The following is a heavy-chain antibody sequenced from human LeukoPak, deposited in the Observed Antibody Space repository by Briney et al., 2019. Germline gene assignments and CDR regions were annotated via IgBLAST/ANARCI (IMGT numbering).Heavy chain of an antibody. D-gene: IGHD3-22*01. J-gene: IGHJ4*02. V-gene: IGHV4-39*07. CDR3: ARVGYLYDSSGPFDY. Sequence: SETLSLTCTVSGGSISSSSYYWGWIRQPPGKGLEWIGSIYYSGSTYYNPSLKSRVTISVDTSKNQFSLKLSSVTAADTAVYYCARVGYLYDSSGPFDYWGQGTLVTVSS. CDR1: GGSISSSSYY. CDR2: IYYSGST.